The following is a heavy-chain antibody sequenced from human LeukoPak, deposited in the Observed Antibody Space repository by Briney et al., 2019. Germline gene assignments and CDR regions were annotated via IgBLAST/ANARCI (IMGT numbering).Heavy chain of an antibody. CDR2: IYYSGST. CDR3: ARATLLWFGGFDY. Sequence: SETLSLTCTVSGGSISSYYWSWIRQPPGKGLEWIGYIYYSGSTNYNPSLKSRVTISVDTSKNQFSLKLSSVTAADTAVYYCARATLLWFGGFDYWGQGTLVAVSS. J-gene: IGHJ4*02. D-gene: IGHD3-10*01. CDR1: GGSISSYY. V-gene: IGHV4-59*01.